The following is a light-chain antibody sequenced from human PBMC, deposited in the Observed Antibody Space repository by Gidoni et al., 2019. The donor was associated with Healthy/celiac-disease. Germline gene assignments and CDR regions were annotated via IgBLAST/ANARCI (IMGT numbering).Light chain of an antibody. CDR2: LGS. J-gene: IGKJ1*01. Sequence: DIVMTQSPLSLPVTPGEPASISCRSSQSLLHSNGYNYLDWYLQKPGQSPQLLNYLGSNRASGVPDRFSGSGSGTDFTLKISRVEAEDVGVYYCMQALQTPPTFGQGTKAEIK. CDR3: MQALQTPPT. V-gene: IGKV2-28*01. CDR1: QSLLHSNGYNY.